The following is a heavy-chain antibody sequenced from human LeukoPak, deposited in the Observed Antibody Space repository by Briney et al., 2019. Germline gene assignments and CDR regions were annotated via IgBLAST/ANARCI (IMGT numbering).Heavy chain of an antibody. CDR2: LKGDGSEK. CDR3: ARERYSSGPDGFDI. Sequence: GGSLRLSCAASGFTFSDYWMSWARQVPGKGLEWVANLKGDGSEKYYVDSVEGRFTISRDNAKNSVFLQMSSLRAEDTAVHYCARERYSSGPDGFDIWGQGTMVTVSS. J-gene: IGHJ3*02. V-gene: IGHV3-7*01. D-gene: IGHD2-15*01. CDR1: GFTFSDYW.